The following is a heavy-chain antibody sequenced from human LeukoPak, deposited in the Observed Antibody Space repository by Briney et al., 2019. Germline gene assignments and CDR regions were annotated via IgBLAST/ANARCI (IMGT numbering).Heavy chain of an antibody. CDR1: GFTFSSYN. CDR2: ISDSSSYI. CDR3: ARGKRSHDTSGYFHAFYYYGMDV. Sequence: GSLRLSCAVSGFTFSSYNMNWVRRAPGKGLEWVSSISDSSSYIYYADSVKGRFTVSRDNAKNSLYLQMNSLRAEDTAVYYCARGKRSHDTSGYFHAFYYYGMDVWGQGTTVTVCS. D-gene: IGHD3-22*01. J-gene: IGHJ6*02. V-gene: IGHV3-21*01.